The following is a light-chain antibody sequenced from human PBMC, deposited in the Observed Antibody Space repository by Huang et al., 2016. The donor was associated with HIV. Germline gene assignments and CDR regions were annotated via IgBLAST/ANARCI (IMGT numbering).Light chain of an antibody. V-gene: IGKV1-39*01. J-gene: IGKJ1*01. CDR2: AAS. CDR1: QGIKNY. Sequence: DIQMTQSPSSLSASVGDRVTITCRASQGIKNYLNWYQQKAGKAPKLLIYAASSLQSGVPARFSGSRFETDITLTSSSLQPQDFATYCCQESHTAPWTFDQGTKVDIK. CDR3: QESHTAPWT.